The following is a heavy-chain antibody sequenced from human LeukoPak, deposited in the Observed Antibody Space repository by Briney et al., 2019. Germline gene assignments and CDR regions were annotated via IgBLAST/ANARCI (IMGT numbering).Heavy chain of an antibody. J-gene: IGHJ4*02. CDR1: GYTFTSYD. V-gene: IGHV1-8*01. Sequence: ASVKVSCKASGYTFTSYDINWVRQATGQGLEWMGWMNPNSGNTGYAQKFQGRVTMTRNTSISTAYMELSSLRSEDTAVYYCARVWGSSDWYSIDYWGQGTLVTVSS. CDR3: ARVWGSSDWYSIDY. D-gene: IGHD6-19*01. CDR2: MNPNSGNT.